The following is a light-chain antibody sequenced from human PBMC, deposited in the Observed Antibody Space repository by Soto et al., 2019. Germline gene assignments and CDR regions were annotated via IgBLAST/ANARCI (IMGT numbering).Light chain of an antibody. CDR1: QSVTSNY. CDR3: QQYGSSAPFT. Sequence: EIVLTQSPGTLSLFPREWATLSCWASQSVTSNYLAWYQLKPGQAPRLVVYDASKRATGIPDRFSGSGSGTNFTLTISRLEPEDFAVYFCQQYGSSAPFTFGQGTRLEIE. CDR2: DAS. J-gene: IGKJ5*01. V-gene: IGKV3-20*01.